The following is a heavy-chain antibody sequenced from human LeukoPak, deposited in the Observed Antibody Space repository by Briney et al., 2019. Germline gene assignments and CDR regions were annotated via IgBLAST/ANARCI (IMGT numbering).Heavy chain of an antibody. J-gene: IGHJ4*02. V-gene: IGHV3-11*01. D-gene: IGHD3-22*01. Sequence: PGGSLRLSCAASGFTFSDYYMSWIRQAPGKGLEWVSYISSSGSTIYYADSVKGRFTISRDNAKNSLYLQMNSLRAEDTALYYCAKEKYYYDSSGYYDYWGQGTLVTVSS. CDR3: AKEKYYYDSSGYYDY. CDR2: ISSSGSTI. CDR1: GFTFSDYY.